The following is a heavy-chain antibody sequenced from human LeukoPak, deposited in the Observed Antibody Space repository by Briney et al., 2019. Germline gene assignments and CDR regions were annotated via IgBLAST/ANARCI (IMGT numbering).Heavy chain of an antibody. V-gene: IGHV1-2*02. CDR2: INPNSGGT. J-gene: IGHJ4*02. CDR3: ARDYYDSSGYIDD. Sequence: GASVKVSCKSCGHTFTGFYMHLVRQAPGQGLEWMGWINPNSGGTNYAQKFQGRVTMTRDTSISTAYMELSRLRSDDTAVYYCARDYYDSSGYIDDWGQGTLITVSS. CDR1: GHTFTGFY. D-gene: IGHD3-22*01.